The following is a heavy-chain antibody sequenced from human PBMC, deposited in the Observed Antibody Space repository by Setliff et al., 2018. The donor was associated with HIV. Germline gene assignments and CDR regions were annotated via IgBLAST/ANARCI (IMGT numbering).Heavy chain of an antibody. CDR1: RFTFSNYG. CDR2: IRYDGDNQ. V-gene: IGHV3-30*02. D-gene: IGHD6-19*01. CDR3: ARGSSGWGMDFYYHYMDV. Sequence: GGSLRLSCAASRFTFSNYGMYWVRQAPGKGLKWVAFIRYDGDNQYYADSVRGRFTISRDNSKSTLYLRMNSLRAEDTAVYYCARGSSGWGMDFYYHYMDVWGKGTTVTVSS. J-gene: IGHJ6*03.